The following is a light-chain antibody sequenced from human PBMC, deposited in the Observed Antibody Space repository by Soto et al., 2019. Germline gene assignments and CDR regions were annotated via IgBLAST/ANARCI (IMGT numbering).Light chain of an antibody. J-gene: IGLJ2*01. Sequence: QSALTQPASVSGSPGQSITISCTGDSTDVGGYNFVSWYQQHPGKAPKLMISGVSNRPSGVSDRFSGSKSGNTASLTISGLQAEDEADYYCSSYSSSNTLVFGGGTKLTVL. V-gene: IGLV2-14*03. CDR3: SSYSSSNTLV. CDR1: STDVGGYNF. CDR2: GVS.